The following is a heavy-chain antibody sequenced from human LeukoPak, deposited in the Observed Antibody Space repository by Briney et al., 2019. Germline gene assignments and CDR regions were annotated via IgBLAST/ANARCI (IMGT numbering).Heavy chain of an antibody. D-gene: IGHD3-10*01. CDR2: IIPILGIA. J-gene: IGHJ4*02. CDR3: ARWFGVLSFDGY. Sequence: ASVTVSCKASGGTFSSYAISWVRQAPGQGLEWMGRIIPILGIANYAQKFQGRITITADKSTSTAYMELSSLRSEDTAVYYCARWFGVLSFDGYWGQGTLVTVSS. CDR1: GGTFSSYA. V-gene: IGHV1-69*04.